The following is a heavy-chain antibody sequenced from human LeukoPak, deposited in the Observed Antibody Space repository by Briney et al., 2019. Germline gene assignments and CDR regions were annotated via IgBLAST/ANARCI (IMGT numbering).Heavy chain of an antibody. D-gene: IGHD1-26*01. Sequence: ASVTVSCKASGYTFPTYAMNWVRQAPGQGLEWMGWINTNTGNPTYAQGFTGRFVFSLDTSVSTAYLQISSLKAEDTAVYYCARVPYSGSYQGAFDIWGQGTMVTVSS. CDR2: INTNTGNP. CDR1: GYTFPTYA. CDR3: ARVPYSGSYQGAFDI. J-gene: IGHJ3*02. V-gene: IGHV7-4-1*02.